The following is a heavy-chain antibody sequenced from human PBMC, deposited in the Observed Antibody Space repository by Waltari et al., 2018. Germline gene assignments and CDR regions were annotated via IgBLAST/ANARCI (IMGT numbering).Heavy chain of an antibody. J-gene: IGHJ4*02. CDR2: INAGNGNT. CDR3: ARRSGYSSSWYYFDY. CDR1: GYTFTSYA. D-gene: IGHD6-13*01. Sequence: QVQLVQSGAEVKKPGASVKVSCKASGYTFTSYAMHWVRQAPGQRLEGMGWINAGNGNTKYSQEFQGRVTITRDTSASTAYMELSSLRSEDMAVYYCARRSGYSSSWYYFDYWGQGTLVTVSS. V-gene: IGHV1-3*03.